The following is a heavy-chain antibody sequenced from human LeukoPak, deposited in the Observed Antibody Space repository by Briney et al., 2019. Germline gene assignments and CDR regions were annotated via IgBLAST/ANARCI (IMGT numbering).Heavy chain of an antibody. CDR3: ARSPGAYFDWLFTYFDY. J-gene: IGHJ4*02. CDR1: GGSFSGYY. V-gene: IGHV4-34*01. CDR2: INHSGST. D-gene: IGHD3-9*01. Sequence: TPSETLSLTCAVYGGSFSGYYWSWIRQPPGKGLEWIGEINHSGSTNYNPSLKSRVTISVDTSKNQFSLKLSSVTAADTAVYYCARSPGAYFDWLFTYFDYWGQGTLVTVSS.